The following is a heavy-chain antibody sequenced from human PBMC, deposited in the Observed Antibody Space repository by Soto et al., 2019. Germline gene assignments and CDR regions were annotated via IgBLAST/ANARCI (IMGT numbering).Heavy chain of an antibody. Sequence: EVQLVESGGGLVQPGGSLRLSCAASGFTVSSNYMSWVRQAPGKGLQWVSVIYSGGTTYYADSVTGRFPISRDNSKNTLYLQMNSLRAEDTAVYYCARDAVGYCGGDCSAFDYWGQGTLVTVSS. D-gene: IGHD2-21*02. J-gene: IGHJ4*02. CDR3: ARDAVGYCGGDCSAFDY. V-gene: IGHV3-66*01. CDR1: GFTVSSNY. CDR2: IYSGGTT.